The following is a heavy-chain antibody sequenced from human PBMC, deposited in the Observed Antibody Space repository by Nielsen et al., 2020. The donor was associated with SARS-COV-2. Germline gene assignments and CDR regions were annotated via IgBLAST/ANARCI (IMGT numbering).Heavy chain of an antibody. Sequence: GESLKISCAASGFTLSNYNMHWVRQGPGKGLVWVSRINRDGSVTNYADSVKGRFTISRDNGGNTLYLQVNSLRAEDTAVYYCARDRHYTIPFDYWGQGALVTVSA. D-gene: IGHD4-11*01. CDR1: GFTLSNYN. V-gene: IGHV3-74*01. CDR2: INRDGSVT. CDR3: ARDRHYTIPFDY. J-gene: IGHJ4*02.